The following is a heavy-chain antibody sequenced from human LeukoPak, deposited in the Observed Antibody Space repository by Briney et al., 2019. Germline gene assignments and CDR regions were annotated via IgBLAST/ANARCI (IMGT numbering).Heavy chain of an antibody. J-gene: IGHJ5*02. V-gene: IGHV3-30*02. D-gene: IGHD6-13*01. CDR1: GFIFSSYG. CDR2: IRYDGRNK. CDR3: TKSFTVGSWYENWFDP. Sequence: PGGSLRLSCAASGFIFSSYGMHWVRQAPGKGLEWVAFIRYDGRNKYYADSVKGRFTISRDNAKNSLYLQVNSLRAEGTAIYYCTKSFTVGSWYENWFDPWGQGTLVIVSS.